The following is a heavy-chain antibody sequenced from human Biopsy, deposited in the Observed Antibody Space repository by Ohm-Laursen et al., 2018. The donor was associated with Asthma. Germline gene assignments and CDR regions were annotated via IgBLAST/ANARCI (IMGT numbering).Heavy chain of an antibody. CDR3: ARGQKSAGDRWFDP. D-gene: IGHD6-13*01. V-gene: IGHV1-2*06. CDR2: INPNSGGT. J-gene: IGHJ5*02. CDR1: GYTFIGCH. Sequence: SSVKVSCNPSGYTFIGCHIHWMRQAPGQGLEWMGRINPNSGGTNYAQKFQGRVTMTRDTSISTAYMEVSRLRSDDTAVYYCARGQKSAGDRWFDPWGQGTLVTVSS.